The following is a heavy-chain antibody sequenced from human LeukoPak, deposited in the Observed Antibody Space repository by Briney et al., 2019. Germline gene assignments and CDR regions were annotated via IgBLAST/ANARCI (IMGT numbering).Heavy chain of an antibody. Sequence: GGSLRLSCAASGFTFSSYGMHWVRQAPGKGLEWVAFIRYDGSNKYYAASVKGRFTISRDNAKNSLYLQMNSLRAEDTAVYYCAKDREYNNGGGSDYWGQGTLVTLSS. CDR3: AKDREYNNGGGSDY. CDR1: GFTFSSYG. D-gene: IGHD3-10*01. J-gene: IGHJ4*02. V-gene: IGHV3-30*02. CDR2: IRYDGSNK.